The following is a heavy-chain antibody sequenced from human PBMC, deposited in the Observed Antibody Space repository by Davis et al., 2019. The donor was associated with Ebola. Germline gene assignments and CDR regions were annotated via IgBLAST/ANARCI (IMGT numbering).Heavy chain of an antibody. CDR3: ARDMGMVQEANWFDP. D-gene: IGHD3-10*01. V-gene: IGHV1-18*04. J-gene: IGHJ5*02. CDR2: ISAYNGNT. CDR1: GYTFTSYY. Sequence: AASVKVSCKASGYTFTSYYMHWVRQAPGQGLEWMGWISAYNGNTNYAQKLQGRVTMTTDTSTSTAYMELRSLRSDDTAVYYCARDMGMVQEANWFDPWGQGTLVTVSS.